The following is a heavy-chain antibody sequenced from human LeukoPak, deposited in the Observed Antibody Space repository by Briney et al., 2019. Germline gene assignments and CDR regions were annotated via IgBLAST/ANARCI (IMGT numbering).Heavy chain of an antibody. J-gene: IGHJ4*02. CDR3: ARDQEAFDY. CDR1: GYSFTINY. V-gene: IGHV1-46*01. Sequence: ASVTVSCKASGYSFTINYIHWVRQAPGQGLEWMGMIYPRDGSTSYAQKFQGRVTVTRDTSTSTVHVELSGLRSEDTAVYYCARDQEAFDYWGQGTLVTVSS. CDR2: IYPRDGST.